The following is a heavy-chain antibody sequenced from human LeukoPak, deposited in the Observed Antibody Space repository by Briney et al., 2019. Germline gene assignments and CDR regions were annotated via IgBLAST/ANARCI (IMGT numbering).Heavy chain of an antibody. J-gene: IGHJ4*02. CDR1: GGSFSGYY. Sequence: SETLSLTCAVYGGSFSGYYWSWIRQPPGKGLEWIGEINHSGSTNYNPSLKSRVTISVDTSKNQFSLKLSSVTAADTAVYYCARAISGSSWGLRYWGQGTLVTVSS. CDR2: INHSGST. CDR3: ARAISGSSWGLRY. D-gene: IGHD6-6*01. V-gene: IGHV4-34*01.